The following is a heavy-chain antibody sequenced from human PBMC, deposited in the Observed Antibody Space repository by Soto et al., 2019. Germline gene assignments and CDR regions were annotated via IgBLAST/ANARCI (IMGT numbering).Heavy chain of an antibody. D-gene: IGHD2-15*01. V-gene: IGHV4-59*01. Sequence: PSETLSLTCTVSGGAIIGSYCICSRHTPGKVLEWVGYIHYSGSTNYNPSLKSRVTMSVDSAKNQFSLQLSSVTAADTAVYFCTKYRRTDAEGYSFDYWGQGALVTVSS. J-gene: IGHJ4*02. CDR3: TKYRRTDAEGYSFDY. CDR2: IHYSGST. CDR1: GGAIIGSY.